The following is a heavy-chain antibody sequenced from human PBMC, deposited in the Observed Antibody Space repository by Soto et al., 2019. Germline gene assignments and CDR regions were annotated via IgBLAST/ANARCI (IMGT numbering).Heavy chain of an antibody. V-gene: IGHV4-59*08. CDR2: IYHSGST. D-gene: IGHD6-6*01. J-gene: IGHJ3*02. CDR3: ARLSSPGIDAFYI. CDR1: GGSISSYY. Sequence: SETLSLTCTVSGGSISSYYWSWIRQPPGKGLEWIGYIYHSGSTNYNPSLKSRVTISVDTSKNQFSLKLSSVTAADTAVYYCARLSSPGIDAFYIWGQGTMVTVSS.